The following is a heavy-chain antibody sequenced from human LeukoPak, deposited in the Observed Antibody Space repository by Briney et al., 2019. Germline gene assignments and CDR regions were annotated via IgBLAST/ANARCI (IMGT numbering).Heavy chain of an antibody. CDR2: ISSSGSTI. V-gene: IGHV3-48*03. Sequence: PGGSLRLSCAGSGFTFSNYEMNWVRQAPGKGLEWVSYISSSGSTIYYADSVKGRFTISRDNAKNSLYLQMNSLRAEDTAVYYCARDITWIQLWSDDYWGQGTLVTVSS. CDR3: ARDITWIQLWSDDY. CDR1: GFTFSNYE. D-gene: IGHD5-18*01. J-gene: IGHJ4*02.